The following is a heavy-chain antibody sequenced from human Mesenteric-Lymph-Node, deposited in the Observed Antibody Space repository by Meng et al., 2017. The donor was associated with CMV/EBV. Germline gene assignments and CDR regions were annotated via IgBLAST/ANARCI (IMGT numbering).Heavy chain of an antibody. CDR3: ASGRPIIVIPPEGMDL. V-gene: IGHV1-2*02. Sequence: ASVKVSCKASGYTFTGYYMHWVRQAPGQGLEWMGWINPNSGGTNYAQKFQGRVTMTRDTSISTAYMELSSLRSDNTATYYCASGRPIIVIPPEGMDLWGQGTTVTVSS. CDR2: INPNSGGT. CDR1: GYTFTGYY. D-gene: IGHD2-2*01. J-gene: IGHJ6*02.